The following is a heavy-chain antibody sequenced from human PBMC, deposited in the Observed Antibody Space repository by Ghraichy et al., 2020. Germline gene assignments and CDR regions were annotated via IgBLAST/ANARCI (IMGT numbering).Heavy chain of an antibody. CDR1: GFTFSSYW. D-gene: IGHD5-12*01. V-gene: IGHV3-74*01. Sequence: GGSLRLSCAASGFTFSSYWMHWVRQAPGKGLVWVSRINSDGSSTSYADSVKGRFTISRDNAKNTLYLQMNSLRAEDTAVYYCARDRRDSGYANLLRFDPWGQGTLVTVSS. J-gene: IGHJ5*02. CDR2: INSDGSST. CDR3: ARDRRDSGYANLLRFDP.